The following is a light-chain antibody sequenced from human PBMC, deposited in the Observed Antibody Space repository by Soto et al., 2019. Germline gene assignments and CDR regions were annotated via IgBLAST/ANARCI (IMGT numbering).Light chain of an antibody. CDR3: QQYDTSPRT. J-gene: IGKJ1*01. CDR2: GAS. CDR1: QSVSSNY. Sequence: EVMLTQSPGTLSLSPGERATLSCRASQSVSSNYLAWYQQKSGQAPRLLIYGASNRATGIPDRFSGSGSGTAFTLTIRRLEPEDFALYYCQQYDTSPRTFGQGTKVEFK. V-gene: IGKV3-20*01.